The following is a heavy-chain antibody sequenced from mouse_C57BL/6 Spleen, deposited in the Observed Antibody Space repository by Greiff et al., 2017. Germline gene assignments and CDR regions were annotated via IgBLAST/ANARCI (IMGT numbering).Heavy chain of an antibody. CDR2: INYDGSST. J-gene: IGHJ1*03. Sequence: DVQLVESEGGLVQPGSSMKLSCTASGFTFSDYYMAWVRQVPEKGLEWVANINYDGSSTYYLDSLKSRFIISRDNAKNILYLQMSSLKSEDTATYYCARAITTVSYWYFDVWGTGTTVTVSS. CDR3: ARAITTVSYWYFDV. D-gene: IGHD1-1*01. CDR1: GFTFSDYY. V-gene: IGHV5-16*01.